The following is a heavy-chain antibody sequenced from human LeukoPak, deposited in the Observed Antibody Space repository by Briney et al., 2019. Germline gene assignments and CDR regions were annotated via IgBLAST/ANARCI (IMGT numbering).Heavy chain of an antibody. CDR1: GYTLTSYY. D-gene: IGHD3-10*01. Sequence: ASVKVSCKASGYTLTSYYMHWVRQAPGQGLEWMGIINPSGGSTSYAQKFQGRVTMTRDTSTSTVYMELSSLRSEDTAVYYCARVDLPYYGSGSYDYWGQGTLVTVSS. CDR3: ARVDLPYYGSGSYDY. J-gene: IGHJ4*02. V-gene: IGHV1-46*01. CDR2: INPSGGST.